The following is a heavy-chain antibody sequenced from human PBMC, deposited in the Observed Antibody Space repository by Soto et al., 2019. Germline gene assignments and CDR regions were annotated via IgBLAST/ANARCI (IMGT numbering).Heavy chain of an antibody. J-gene: IGHJ4*02. CDR1: GYTFTSYG. CDR2: ISAYNGNT. Sequence: ASVKVSCKASGYTFTSYGISRVRQAPGQGLEWMGWISAYNGNTNYAQKLQGRVTMTTDTSTSTAYMELRSLRSDDTAVYYCARDAHIVVVTANFDYWGQGTLVTVSS. CDR3: ARDAHIVVVTANFDY. V-gene: IGHV1-18*01. D-gene: IGHD2-21*02.